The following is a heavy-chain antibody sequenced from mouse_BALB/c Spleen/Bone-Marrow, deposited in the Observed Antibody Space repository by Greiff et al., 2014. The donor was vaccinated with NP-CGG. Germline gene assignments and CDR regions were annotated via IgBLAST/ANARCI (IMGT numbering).Heavy chain of an antibody. CDR3: ASYDGSYFDV. CDR2: IYPGNVNT. J-gene: IGHJ1*01. D-gene: IGHD2-3*01. Sequence: QVQLKESGPELVKPGASVRISCKASGYTFTSYYIHWVKQRPGQGLEWIGWIYPGNVNTKYNEKFKGKATLTADKSSSTAYMQRSSLTSEDSAVYFCASYDGSYFDVWGAGTTVTVSS. CDR1: GYTFTSYY. V-gene: IGHV1S56*01.